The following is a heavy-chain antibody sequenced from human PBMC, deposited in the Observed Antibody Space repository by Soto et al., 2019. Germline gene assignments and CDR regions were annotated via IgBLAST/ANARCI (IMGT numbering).Heavy chain of an antibody. Sequence: PGGSLRLSCAASGITVSMNYMTWVRQAPGKGLDWVSVIYRNDKRYYADSVKGRFTISRDNFKNTLYLQMNSLRAEDTAVYYCATGALPEEFDAFDIWGQGTMVTVSS. V-gene: IGHV3-66*01. D-gene: IGHD7-27*01. CDR2: IYRNDKR. J-gene: IGHJ3*02. CDR1: GITVSMNY. CDR3: ATGALPEEFDAFDI.